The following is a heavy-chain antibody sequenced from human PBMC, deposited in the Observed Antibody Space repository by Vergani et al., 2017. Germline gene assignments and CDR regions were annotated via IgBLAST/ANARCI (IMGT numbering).Heavy chain of an antibody. V-gene: IGHV3-64D*06. CDR3: ARDGVLRAVTSSHYYYYYGMDV. Sequence: EVQLVESGGGLVQPGGSLRLSCSASGFTFSSYAMHWVRQAPGKGLEYVSAISSNGGSTYYADSVKGRFTISRDNSKNTLYLQMSSLRAEDTAVYYCARDGVLRAVTSSHYYYYYGMDVWGQGTTVTVSS. D-gene: IGHD4-17*01. CDR2: ISSNGGST. J-gene: IGHJ6*02. CDR1: GFTFSSYA.